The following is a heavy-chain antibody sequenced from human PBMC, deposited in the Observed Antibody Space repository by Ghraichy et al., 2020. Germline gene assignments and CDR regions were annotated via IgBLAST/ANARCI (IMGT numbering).Heavy chain of an antibody. J-gene: IGHJ3*02. D-gene: IGHD3-22*01. CDR2: IYYSGST. CDR3: ARHVPHPYYFDSSGYSVDDAVDI. Sequence: SESLSLTCTVSGGSISSSSYYWGWLRQPPGKGLDWIGSIYYSGSTYYNPSLKSRVTISVDTSKNLFSLKLSSVTAADTAVYYCARHVPHPYYFDSSGYSVDDAVDIWGQGTMVTVSS. V-gene: IGHV4-39*01. CDR1: GGSISSSSYY.